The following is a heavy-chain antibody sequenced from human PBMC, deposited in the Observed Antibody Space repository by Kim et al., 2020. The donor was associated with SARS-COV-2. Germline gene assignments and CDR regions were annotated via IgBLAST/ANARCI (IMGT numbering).Heavy chain of an antibody. D-gene: IGHD3-10*01. CDR2: ISGSGGST. Sequence: GGSLRLSCAASGFTFSSYAMSWVRQAPGKGLEWVSTISGSGGSTYYADSVKGRFTISRDNSKNTLYLQMNSLRAEDTAVYYCACRAMVRGVILMNSHNWGQGTLVTVSS. J-gene: IGHJ4*02. CDR3: ACRAMVRGVILMNSHN. V-gene: IGHV3-23*01. CDR1: GFTFSSYA.